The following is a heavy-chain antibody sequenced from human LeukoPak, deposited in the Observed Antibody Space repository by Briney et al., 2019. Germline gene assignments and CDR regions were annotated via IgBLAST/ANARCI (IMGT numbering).Heavy chain of an antibody. V-gene: IGHV4-34*01. J-gene: IGHJ4*02. CDR2: INHSGST. Sequence: SETLSLTCAVYGGSFSGYYWSWIRQPPGKGLEWIGEINHSGSTNYNPSLKSRVTISVDTSKNQFPLKLSSVTAADTAVYYCARGRPGYKNYYDSSGYPSVCFDYWGQGTLVTVSS. D-gene: IGHD3-22*01. CDR3: ARGRPGYKNYYDSSGYPSVCFDY. CDR1: GGSFSGYY.